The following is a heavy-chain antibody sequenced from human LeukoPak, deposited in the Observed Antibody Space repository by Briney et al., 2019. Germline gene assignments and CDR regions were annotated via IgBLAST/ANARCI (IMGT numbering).Heavy chain of an antibody. J-gene: IGHJ5*02. D-gene: IGHD3-10*01. CDR3: ARRLPMVRGVIRWFDP. V-gene: IGHV4-34*01. CDR1: GGSFSGYY. CDR2: INHSGST. Sequence: SETLSLTCAVYGGSFSGYYWSWIRQPPGKGLEWIGEINHSGSTNYNPSLKSRVTISVDTSKNQFSLKLSSVTAADTAVYYCARRLPMVRGVIRWFDPWGQGTLVTVFS.